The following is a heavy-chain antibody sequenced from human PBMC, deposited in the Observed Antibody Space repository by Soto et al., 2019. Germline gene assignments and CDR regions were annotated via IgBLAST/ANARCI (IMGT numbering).Heavy chain of an antibody. J-gene: IGHJ4*02. D-gene: IGHD2-15*01. CDR2: IYYSGST. CDR1: GGSVSSGSYY. V-gene: IGHV4-61*01. Sequence: SETLSLTCTVSGGSVSSGSYYWSWIRQPPGKGLEWIGYIYYSGSTNYNPSLKSRVTISVDTSKNQFSLKPSSVTAADTAVYYCARGSLLRGFDYWGQGTLVTVSS. CDR3: ARGSLLRGFDY.